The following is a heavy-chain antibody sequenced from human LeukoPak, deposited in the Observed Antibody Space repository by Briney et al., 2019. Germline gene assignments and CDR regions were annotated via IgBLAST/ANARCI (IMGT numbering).Heavy chain of an antibody. Sequence: PGGSLRLSCAASGFTFSDSAIPWVRQASGKGLEWVGRIRSKTNSYATAYGASVEGRFTISRDDSKNTAYLQMNSLKTEDTAVYYCTRRSGYYGMDVWGQGTTVTVSS. V-gene: IGHV3-73*01. CDR3: TRRSGYYGMDV. CDR1: GFTFSDSA. J-gene: IGHJ6*02. CDR2: IRSKTNSYAT.